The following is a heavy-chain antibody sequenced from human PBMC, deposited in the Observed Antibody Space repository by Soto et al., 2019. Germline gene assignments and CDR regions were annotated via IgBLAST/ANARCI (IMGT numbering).Heavy chain of an antibody. CDR3: ASQINSGYGQVIDY. V-gene: IGHV3-48*01. D-gene: IGHD5-12*01. CDR1: GFTFSSYS. J-gene: IGHJ4*02. Sequence: GGSLRLSCAASGFTFSSYSMNWVRQAPGKGLEWVSYISSSSSTIYYADSVKGRSTISRHNAKNTLYLQMNSLRAEDTAVYYCASQINSGYGQVIDYWGQGTLVTVSS. CDR2: ISSSSSTI.